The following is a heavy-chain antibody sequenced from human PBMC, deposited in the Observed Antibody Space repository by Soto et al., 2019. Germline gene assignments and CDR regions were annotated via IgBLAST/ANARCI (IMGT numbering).Heavy chain of an antibody. CDR3: AKDLIWFGELLNYYYGMDV. V-gene: IGHV3-30*18. CDR1: GFTFSSYG. D-gene: IGHD3-10*01. Sequence: GGSLRLSCAASGFTFSSYGMHWVRQAPGKGLVWVAVISYDGSNKYYADSVKGRFTISRDNSKNTLYLQMSSLRAEDTAVYYCAKDLIWFGELLNYYYGMDVWGQGTTVTVSS. J-gene: IGHJ6*02. CDR2: ISYDGSNK.